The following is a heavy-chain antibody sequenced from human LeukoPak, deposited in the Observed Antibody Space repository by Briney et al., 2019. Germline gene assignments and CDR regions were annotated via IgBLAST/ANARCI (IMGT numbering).Heavy chain of an antibody. CDR2: IYTSGST. V-gene: IGHV4-4*07. D-gene: IGHD1-26*01. CDR3: ARGSWENGYWYFDL. CDR1: GGSISSYY. J-gene: IGHJ2*01. Sequence: SETLSLTCTVSGGSISSYYWSWIRQPAGKGLEWIGRIYTSGSTNYNPSFKSRVTMSVDTSKNQFSLKLSSVTAADTAVYYCARGSWENGYWYFDLWGRGTLVTVSS.